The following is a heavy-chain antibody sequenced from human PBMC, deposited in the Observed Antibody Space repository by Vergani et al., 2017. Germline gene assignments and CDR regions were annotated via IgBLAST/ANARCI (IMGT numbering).Heavy chain of an antibody. Sequence: EVQLVESGGGLVQPGGSLRLSCAASGFTFSSYAMHWVRQAPGKGLEYVSAISSNGGSTYYANSVKGRFTISRDNAKNSLYLQMNSLRAYDTAVYYCARSEYYDYVWGSYRQIDYWGQGTLVTVSS. V-gene: IGHV3-64*01. J-gene: IGHJ4*02. CDR2: ISSNGGST. D-gene: IGHD3-16*02. CDR1: GFTFSSYA. CDR3: ARSEYYDYVWGSYRQIDY.